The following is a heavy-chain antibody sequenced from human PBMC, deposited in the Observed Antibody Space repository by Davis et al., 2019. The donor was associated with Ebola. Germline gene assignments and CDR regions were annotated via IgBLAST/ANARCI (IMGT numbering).Heavy chain of an antibody. J-gene: IGHJ4*02. CDR1: GFTFSSYA. CDR2: ISTNGENT. CDR3: ARDITVGAFSLDY. V-gene: IGHV3-64*04. D-gene: IGHD1-26*01. Sequence: GESLKISCSASGFTFSSYAMHWVRQAPGKGLESVSRISTNGENTYYAESVKGRFTISRDNAKNSLFLQMNSLRDEDTAVYYCARDITVGAFSLDYWGQGTLVTVSS.